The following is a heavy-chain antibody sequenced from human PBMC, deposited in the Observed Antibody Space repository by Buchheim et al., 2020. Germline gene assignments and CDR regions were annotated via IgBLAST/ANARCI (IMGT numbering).Heavy chain of an antibody. D-gene: IGHD5-18*01. CDR2: INHSGST. V-gene: IGHV4-34*01. J-gene: IGHJ6*02. CDR1: GGSFSGYY. CDR3: ARAVDTAMVYYYYYGMDV. Sequence: QVQLQQWGAGLLKPSETLSLTCAVYGGSFSGYYWSWIRQPPGKGLEWIGEINHSGSTNYNPSLKSRVTIPVDTYKNQFSLKLSSVTAADTAVYYCARAVDTAMVYYYYYGMDVWGQGTT.